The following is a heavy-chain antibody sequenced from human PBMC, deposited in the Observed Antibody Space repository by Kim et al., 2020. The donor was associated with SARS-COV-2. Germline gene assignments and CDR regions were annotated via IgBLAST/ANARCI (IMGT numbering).Heavy chain of an antibody. V-gene: IGHV4-39*01. Sequence: SETLSLTCTVSGGSISSSSYYWGWIRQPPGKGLEWIGSIYYSGSTYYNPSLKSRVTISVDTSKNQFSLKLSSVTAADTAVYYCARQIQFDGYNYGGGAFDIWGQGTMVTVSS. CDR2: IYYSGST. CDR1: GGSISSSSYY. J-gene: IGHJ3*02. CDR3: ARQIQFDGYNYGGGAFDI. D-gene: IGHD5-12*01.